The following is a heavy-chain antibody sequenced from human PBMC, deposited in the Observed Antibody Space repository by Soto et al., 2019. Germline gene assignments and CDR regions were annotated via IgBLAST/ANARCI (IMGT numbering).Heavy chain of an antibody. CDR2: FSYDGIYK. CDR1: GFNFSDYA. Sequence: QVQLAESGGGVVQPGRSLRLSCATSGFNFSDYAMHWVRQAPGKGPEYVAVFSYDGIYKFYADSVKGRFTISRDNSKNTLYLEMNTLRVEDTAVYFCAREGRNPSLRSSNCLDHWGQGTLVTVSS. J-gene: IGHJ4*02. D-gene: IGHD1-1*01. V-gene: IGHV3-30-3*01. CDR3: AREGRNPSLRSSNCLDH.